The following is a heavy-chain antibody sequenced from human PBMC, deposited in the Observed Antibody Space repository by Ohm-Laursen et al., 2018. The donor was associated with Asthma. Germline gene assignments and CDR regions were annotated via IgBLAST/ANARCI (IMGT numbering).Heavy chain of an antibody. D-gene: IGHD6-19*01. J-gene: IGHJ4*02. CDR3: AKERSSGWYRLFDY. Sequence: SLRLSCTASGFTFSDFYMSWIRQAPGKGLEWLPHISSSGTTIYYADSVKGRFTISRDNSKNTLYLQMNSLRAEDTAVYYCAKERSSGWYRLFDYWGREPWSPSPQ. CDR2: ISSSGTTI. CDR1: GFTFSDFY. V-gene: IGHV3-11*01.